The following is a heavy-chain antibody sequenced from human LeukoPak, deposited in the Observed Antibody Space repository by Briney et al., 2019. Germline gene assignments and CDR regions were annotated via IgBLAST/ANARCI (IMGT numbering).Heavy chain of an antibody. CDR3: ATSYDSSGCD. CDR2: IKPDGSLQ. D-gene: IGHD3-22*01. V-gene: IGHV3-7*01. CDR1: GFIFSSFW. J-gene: IGHJ4*02. Sequence: QSGGSLRLSCTPSGFIFSSFWMAWVRQAPGKGLEWVANIKPDGSLQFYGDSVKGRFTISRDNAKNSLYPQMNNLRAEDTALYYCATSYDSSGCDWGQGTLVTVSS.